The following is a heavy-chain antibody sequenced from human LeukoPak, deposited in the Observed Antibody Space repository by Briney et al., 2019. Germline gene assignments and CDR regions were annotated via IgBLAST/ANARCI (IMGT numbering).Heavy chain of an antibody. V-gene: IGHV3-30*18. CDR2: ISYDGSNK. CDR1: GFTFSSYG. D-gene: IGHD1-20*01. CDR3: AKALGITGTFDY. J-gene: IGHJ4*02. Sequence: GGSLRLSCAASGFTFSSYGMHWVRQAPGKGLEWVAVISYDGSNKYYADSVKGRFTISRDNSKNTLYLQMNSLRAEDTAVYYCAKALGITGTFDYWGQGTLVTISS.